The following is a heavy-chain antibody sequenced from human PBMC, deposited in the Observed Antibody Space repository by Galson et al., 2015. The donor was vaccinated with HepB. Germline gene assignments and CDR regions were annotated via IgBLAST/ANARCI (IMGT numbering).Heavy chain of an antibody. D-gene: IGHD1-26*01. V-gene: IGHV3-13*01. J-gene: IGHJ4*02. CDR3: ARGEGIVGGGDFDY. Sequence: SLRLSCAASGFTFSTYDMHWVRQVTGKGLEWVSTIGTAGETYYPGSVKGRFTISRENAKKSVYLQMNSLRGGDTAVYYCARGEGIVGGGDFDYWGQGTLVTVS. CDR2: IGTAGET. CDR1: GFTFSTYD.